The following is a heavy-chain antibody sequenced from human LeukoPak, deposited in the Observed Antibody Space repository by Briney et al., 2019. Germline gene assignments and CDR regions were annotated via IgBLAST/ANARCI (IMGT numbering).Heavy chain of an antibody. J-gene: IGHJ4*02. V-gene: IGHV4-4*02. D-gene: IGHD4-17*01. CDR2: IYHSGST. CDR1: GLTFSKAW. Sequence: KPGGSLRLSCAASGLTFSKAWMSWVRQPPGKGLEWIGEIYHSGSTNYNPSLKSRVTISVDKSKNQFSLKLSSVTAADTAVYYCARVLGQDYGDYFRFDYWGQGTLVTVSS. CDR3: ARVLGQDYGDYFRFDY.